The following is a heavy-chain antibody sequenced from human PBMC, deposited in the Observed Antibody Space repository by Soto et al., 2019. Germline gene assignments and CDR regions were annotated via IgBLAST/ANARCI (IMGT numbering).Heavy chain of an antibody. V-gene: IGHV3-15*07. J-gene: IGHJ4*02. CDR3: TTTFLTAHTYYYDSTGLIDY. Sequence: PGGSLRLSCAASGFTFSNAWMNWVRQAPGKGLEWVGRIKSKTDGGTTDYAAPVKGRFTISRDDSKNTLYLQMNSLKTEDTAVYYCTTTFLTAHTYYYDSTGLIDYWGQETLVTVSS. CDR1: GFTFSNAW. CDR2: IKSKTDGGTT. D-gene: IGHD3-22*01.